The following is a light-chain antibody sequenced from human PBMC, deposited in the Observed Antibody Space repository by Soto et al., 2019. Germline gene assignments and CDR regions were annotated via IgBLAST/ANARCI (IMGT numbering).Light chain of an antibody. J-gene: IGLJ1*01. CDR2: RNN. CDR1: SSNIGSNY. Sequence: QSALTQPPSASGTPGQRVTISCSGSSSNIGSNYVYWYQQLPGTAPKLLIYRNNQRPSGVPDRFSGSKSGTSASLAISGLRSEDEADYYCAAARVFGTGTKLTVL. CDR3: AAARV. V-gene: IGLV1-47*01.